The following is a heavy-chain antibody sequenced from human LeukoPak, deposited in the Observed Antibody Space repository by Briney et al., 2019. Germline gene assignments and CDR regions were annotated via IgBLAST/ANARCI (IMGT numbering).Heavy chain of an antibody. CDR3: ARDHPASGDYMDV. D-gene: IGHD3-10*01. CDR2: ISAYNGNT. J-gene: IGHJ6*03. CDR1: GYTFTSYG. V-gene: IGHV1-18*01. Sequence: VASVKVSCKASGYTFTSYGISWVRQAPGQGLEWMGWISAYNGNTNYAQKLQGRVTMTTDTSTSTAYTELRSLRSDDTAVYYCARDHPASGDYMDVWGKGTTVTISS.